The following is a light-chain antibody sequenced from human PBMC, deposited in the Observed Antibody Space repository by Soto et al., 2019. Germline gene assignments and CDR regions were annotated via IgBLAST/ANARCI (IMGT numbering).Light chain of an antibody. CDR2: DAS. V-gene: IGKV1-5*01. CDR1: QSISTR. J-gene: IGKJ2*01. Sequence: DIPMTQSPSTLSASVGDRVTITCRASQSISTRLAWCQQKPGKAPKLLIFDASSLESGVPSRFSGSGSGTEFTLTISSLQPDDFATYYCQQYNGYPYTFGQGTKLEIK. CDR3: QQYNGYPYT.